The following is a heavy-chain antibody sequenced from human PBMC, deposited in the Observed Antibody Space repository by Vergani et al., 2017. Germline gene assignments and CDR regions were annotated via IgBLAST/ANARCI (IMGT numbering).Heavy chain of an antibody. CDR1: GGSFSGYY. D-gene: IGHD6-13*01. CDR2: INHSGST. Sequence: QVQLQQWGAGLLKPSETLSLTCAVYGGSFSGYYWSWIRQPPGKGLEWIGEINHSGSTNYNPSLKSRVTISVDTSKNQFSLKLSSVTAADTALYYGARKASSPYRPRYYYYXVDVWGKGATVTVSS. CDR3: ARKASSPYRPRYYYYXVDV. V-gene: IGHV4-34*01. J-gene: IGHJ6*03.